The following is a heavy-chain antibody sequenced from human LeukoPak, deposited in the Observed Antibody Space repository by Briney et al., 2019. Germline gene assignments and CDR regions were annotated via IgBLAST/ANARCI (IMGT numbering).Heavy chain of an antibody. V-gene: IGHV4-34*01. CDR3: ARSSRGPYGSGRYYYYYGMDV. D-gene: IGHD3-10*01. CDR1: GGSFSGYY. J-gene: IGHJ6*02. CDR2: INHSGST. Sequence: SETLSLTCAVYGGSFSGYYWSWIRQPPGKGLEWIGEINHSGSTNYNPSLKSRVTISVDTSKNQFSLKLSSVTAADTAVYYCARSSRGPYGSGRYYYYYGMDVRGQGTTVTVSS.